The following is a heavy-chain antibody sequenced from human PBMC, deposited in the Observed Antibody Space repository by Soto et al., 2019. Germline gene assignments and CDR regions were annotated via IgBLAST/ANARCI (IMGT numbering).Heavy chain of an antibody. V-gene: IGHV4-4*02. Sequence: SETLSLTCAVSGGSISSSNWWSWVRQPPGKGLEWIGEIYHSGSTNYNPSLKSRVTISVDKSKNQFSLKLSSVTTADTAVYYCATGIRYDILTGYTLDYWGQGTLVTVSS. J-gene: IGHJ4*02. CDR1: GGSISSSNW. CDR2: IYHSGST. CDR3: ATGIRYDILTGYTLDY. D-gene: IGHD3-9*01.